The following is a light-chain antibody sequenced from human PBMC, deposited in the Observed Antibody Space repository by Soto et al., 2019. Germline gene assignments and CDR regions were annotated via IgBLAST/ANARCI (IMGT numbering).Light chain of an antibody. CDR2: EGS. Sequence: QSALTQPASVSGSPGQSITISCTGTSSDVGSYNLVSWYQQHPGKAPKLMIYEGSQRPSGVSNRFSGSKSGNTASLTISGLQAEDEADYFCCSFAGSTTFVFGGGTNVTVL. V-gene: IGLV2-23*01. J-gene: IGLJ2*01. CDR1: SSDVGSYNL. CDR3: CSFAGSTTFV.